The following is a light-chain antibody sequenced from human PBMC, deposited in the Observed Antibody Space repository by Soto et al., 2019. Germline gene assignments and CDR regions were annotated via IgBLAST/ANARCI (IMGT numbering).Light chain of an antibody. V-gene: IGKV3-15*01. CDR2: GAS. CDR3: QQYNNWPLP. J-gene: IGKJ4*01. CDR1: QSVSSN. Sequence: EIVMTQSPVILSVSPGERATLSCRASQSVSSNLAWYQQRPGQGPRLLIYGASTRATGIPARLSGSGSGTEFTLTISSLQSEAFAVYYCQQYNNWPLPFGGRTQVEIK.